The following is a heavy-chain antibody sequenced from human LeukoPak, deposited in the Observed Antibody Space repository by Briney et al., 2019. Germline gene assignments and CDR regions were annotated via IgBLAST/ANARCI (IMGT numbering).Heavy chain of an antibody. CDR2: INHSGST. CDR1: GGSFSGYY. Sequence: PSETLSLTCAVYGGSFSGYYWSWIRQPPGKGLEWIGEINHSGSTNYNPSLKSRVTISVDTSKNQFSLKLSSVTAADTAVYYCARASEICSSTSCYSRFDYWGQGTLVTVFS. D-gene: IGHD2-2*02. J-gene: IGHJ4*02. V-gene: IGHV4-34*01. CDR3: ARASEICSSTSCYSRFDY.